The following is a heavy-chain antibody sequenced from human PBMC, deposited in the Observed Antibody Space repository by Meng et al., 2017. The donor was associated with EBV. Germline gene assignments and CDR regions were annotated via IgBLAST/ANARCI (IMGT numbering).Heavy chain of an antibody. CDR2: INHSGST. Sequence: QVQLQQWGAGLLKPPETLPLTWAVYGGSFSGYYWSWSRQPPGMGLEWIGEINHSGSTNYNPSLKRRVTISVDTSKNQFSLKLSSVTAADTAVYYCARGSYGSGSYVDYWGQGTLVTVSS. V-gene: IGHV4-34*01. CDR1: GGSFSGYY. CDR3: ARGSYGSGSYVDY. D-gene: IGHD3-10*01. J-gene: IGHJ4*02.